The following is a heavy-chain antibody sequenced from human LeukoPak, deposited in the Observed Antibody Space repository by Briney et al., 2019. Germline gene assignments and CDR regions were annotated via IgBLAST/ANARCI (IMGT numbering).Heavy chain of an antibody. D-gene: IGHD3-9*01. J-gene: IGHJ3*02. V-gene: IGHV1-18*04. Sequence: ASVKVSCKASGYTFSSYAISWVRQAPGQGLEWMGWISPYNGNTNYAQKLQGRVTMTTDTSTSTAYMELRSLRSDDTAVYYCARDRGVYYDILTGYSSDAFDIWGQGTMVTVSS. CDR2: ISPYNGNT. CDR1: GYTFSSYA. CDR3: ARDRGVYYDILTGYSSDAFDI.